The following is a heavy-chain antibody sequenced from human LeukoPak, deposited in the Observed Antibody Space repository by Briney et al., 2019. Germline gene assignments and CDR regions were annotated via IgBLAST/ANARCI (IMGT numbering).Heavy chain of an antibody. V-gene: IGHV4-34*01. CDR1: GGSFSGYY. CDR3: ARGVRGANHRFDP. Sequence: SETLSLTCVVYGGSFSGYYWSWIRQPPGKGLEWIGEINHSGSTNYNPSLKSRVTISVDTSKNQFSLKLSSVTAADTAVYYCARGVRGANHRFDPWGQGTLVTVSS. J-gene: IGHJ5*02. CDR2: INHSGST. D-gene: IGHD3-16*01.